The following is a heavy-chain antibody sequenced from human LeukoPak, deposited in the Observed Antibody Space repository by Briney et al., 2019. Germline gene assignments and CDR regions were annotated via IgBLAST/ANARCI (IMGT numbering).Heavy chain of an antibody. Sequence: SETLSLTCTVSGGSVSSSDYYWGWIRQPPGKGLEWITSIYYSGGTYYNPSLKSRVTTSVDTSKNQFSLKLSSVTAADTAVYYCARTAIRRNYYDSSGYYKGELYWFDPWGQGTLVTVSS. CDR1: GGSVSSSDYY. CDR3: ARTAIRRNYYDSSGYYKGELYWFDP. CDR2: IYYSGGT. V-gene: IGHV4-39*07. J-gene: IGHJ5*02. D-gene: IGHD3-22*01.